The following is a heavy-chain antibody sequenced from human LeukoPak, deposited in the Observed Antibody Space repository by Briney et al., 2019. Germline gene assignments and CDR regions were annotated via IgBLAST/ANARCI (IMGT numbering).Heavy chain of an antibody. D-gene: IGHD4-17*01. CDR3: ATGYDYGKTYYYGMDV. J-gene: IGHJ6*02. V-gene: IGHV1-8*01. Sequence: GASVKVSCKASGYTFTSYDINWVRQATGQGLEWMGWMNPNSGNTGYAQKFQGRVTMTRNTSISTAYMELSSLRSEDTAVYYCATGYDYGKTYYYGMDVWGQGPRSPSP. CDR2: MNPNSGNT. CDR1: GYTFTSYD.